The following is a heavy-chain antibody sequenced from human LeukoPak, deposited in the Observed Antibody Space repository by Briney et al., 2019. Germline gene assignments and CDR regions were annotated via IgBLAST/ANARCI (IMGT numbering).Heavy chain of an antibody. V-gene: IGHV5-51*01. CDR2: IYPGDSDT. J-gene: IGHJ4*02. CDR1: GYSFTSYW. Sequence: GESLKISCKGSGYSFTSYWIGWVRQMPGKGLEWMGIIYPGDSDTTYSPSFQGQVTISADKSISTAYLQWSSLKASDTAMYYCARPLQYDYGEYAYWGQGTLVTVSS. D-gene: IGHD4-17*01. CDR3: ARPLQYDYGEYAY.